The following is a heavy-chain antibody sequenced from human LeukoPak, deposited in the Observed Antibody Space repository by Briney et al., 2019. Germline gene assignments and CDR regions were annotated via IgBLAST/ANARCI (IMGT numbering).Heavy chain of an antibody. Sequence: SSETLSLTCAVSGYSITSSSWWGWIRQPPGQGLEWIGYIYHSGTTYYNPSLQSRVTMSVDTSKNQFSLKLSSVTAVDTAVYYCARKENVYYYFDYWGQGTLVTVSS. J-gene: IGHJ4*02. V-gene: IGHV4-28*01. CDR3: ARKENVYYYFDY. CDR1: GYSITSSSW. CDR2: IYHSGTT. D-gene: IGHD3-10*01.